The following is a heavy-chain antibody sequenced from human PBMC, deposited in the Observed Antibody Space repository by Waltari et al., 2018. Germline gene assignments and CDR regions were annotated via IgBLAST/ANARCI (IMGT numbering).Heavy chain of an antibody. D-gene: IGHD5-12*01. CDR1: GFTFSSYA. Sequence: EVQLLESGGGLVQPGGSLRLSCAASGFTFSSYAMSWVRQAPGKGLEWVSVIYSGGSTYYADSVKGRFTISRDNSKNTLYLQMNSLRAEDTAVYYCAKVGRWSRLSPFDYWGQGTLVTVSS. CDR2: IYSGGST. CDR3: AKVGRWSRLSPFDY. J-gene: IGHJ4*02. V-gene: IGHV3-23*03.